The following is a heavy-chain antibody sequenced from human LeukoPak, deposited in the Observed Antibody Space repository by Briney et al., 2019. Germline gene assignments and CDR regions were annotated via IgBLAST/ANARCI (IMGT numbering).Heavy chain of an antibody. CDR1: GFTFSSYE. V-gene: IGHV3-48*03. D-gene: IGHD6-19*01. CDR2: ISSSGRDK. Sequence: PGGSLRLSCAASGFTFSSYEMNWVRQAPGKGLEWVSYISSSGRDKDYTDSVKGRFTISRDNAKNSLYLQMNSLRADDTAVYYCARGVFYSSDYSNCFDPWGQGTLVTVSS. CDR3: ARGVFYSSDYSNCFDP. J-gene: IGHJ5*02.